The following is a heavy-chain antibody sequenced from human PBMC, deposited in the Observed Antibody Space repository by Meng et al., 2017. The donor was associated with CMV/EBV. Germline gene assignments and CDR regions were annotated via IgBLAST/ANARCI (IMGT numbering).Heavy chain of an antibody. Sequence: GESLKISCAASGFTFSSYSMNWVRQAPGKGLEWVAVISYDGSNKFYADSVKGRFTISRDNSKNTLYLQMNSLRTEDTAVYYCVSSKAGHFYYYGLDVWGQGTTVTVSS. V-gene: IGHV3-30*03. CDR2: ISYDGSNK. J-gene: IGHJ6*02. CDR1: GFTFSSYS. CDR3: VSSKAGHFYYYGLDV.